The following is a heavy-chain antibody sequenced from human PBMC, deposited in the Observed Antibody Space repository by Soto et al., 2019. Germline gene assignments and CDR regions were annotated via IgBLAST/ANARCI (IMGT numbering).Heavy chain of an antibody. V-gene: IGHV5-51*01. Sequence: GESLKISCKGSGYSFTSYWIGWVRQMPGKGPEWMGIIYPGDSDTRYSPSFQGQVTISADKSISTAYLQWSSLKASDTAMYYCARHTYYYDSSGTPRTSNWFDPWGQGTLVTVSS. CDR3: ARHTYYYDSSGTPRTSNWFDP. D-gene: IGHD3-22*01. CDR1: GYSFTSYW. J-gene: IGHJ5*02. CDR2: IYPGDSDT.